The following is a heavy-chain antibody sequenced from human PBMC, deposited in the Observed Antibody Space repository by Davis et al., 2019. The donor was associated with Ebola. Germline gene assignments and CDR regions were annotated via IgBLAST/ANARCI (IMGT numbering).Heavy chain of an antibody. J-gene: IGHJ6*02. CDR1: GFTFYRYE. CDR3: ARGLYGMDV. D-gene: IGHD3-22*01. CDR2: ISESGLTI. Sequence: PGGSLRLSCAASGFTFYRYEMNWVRQAPGKGLDWVAYISESGLTIYYSDSVKGRFTISRDDAKKSLHLEMNSLRAEDTAVYYCARGLYGMDVWGQGTTVTVPS. V-gene: IGHV3-48*03.